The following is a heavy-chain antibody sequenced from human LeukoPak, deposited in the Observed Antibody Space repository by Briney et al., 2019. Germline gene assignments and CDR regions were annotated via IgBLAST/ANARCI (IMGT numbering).Heavy chain of an antibody. CDR2: ISSSGSTI. J-gene: IGHJ4*02. Sequence: PGGSLRLSCAASGFTFSSYEMNWVRQAPGKGLEWVSYISSSGSTIYYADSVKGRFTISRDNAKNSLYLQMNSLRAEDTAVYYCASGPPYYYDSSGYFYFDYWGQGTLATVSS. CDR3: ASGPPYYYDSSGYFYFDY. D-gene: IGHD3-22*01. V-gene: IGHV3-48*03. CDR1: GFTFSSYE.